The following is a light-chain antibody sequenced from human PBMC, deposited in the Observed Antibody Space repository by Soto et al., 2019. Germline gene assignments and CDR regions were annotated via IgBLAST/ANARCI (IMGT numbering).Light chain of an antibody. CDR2: DAS. CDR3: QQYGSSGT. CDR1: HSVGST. V-gene: IGKV3-20*01. Sequence: ETVMTQSPATLSVSPGERATLSCRASHSVGSTLAWYQQKPGQAPRLLMYDASNRATGIPDRFSGSGSGTDFTLTISRLEPEDFAVYYCQQYGSSGTFGQGTKVDIK. J-gene: IGKJ1*01.